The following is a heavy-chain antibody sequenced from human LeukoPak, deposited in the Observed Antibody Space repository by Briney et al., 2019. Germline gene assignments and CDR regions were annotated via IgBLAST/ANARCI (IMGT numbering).Heavy chain of an antibody. J-gene: IGHJ4*02. V-gene: IGHV3-30*02. CDR3: AKVRESYSSSLYYLDY. Sequence: PGGSLRLSCAASGFTFSSHGMHWVRQAPGKGLEWVASIRYDGNNKYYADSVKGRFTISRDNSKNTLFLQMNSLRPEDTAVYYCAKVRESYSSSLYYLDYWGQGTLVAVSS. D-gene: IGHD6-6*01. CDR2: IRYDGNNK. CDR1: GFTFSSHG.